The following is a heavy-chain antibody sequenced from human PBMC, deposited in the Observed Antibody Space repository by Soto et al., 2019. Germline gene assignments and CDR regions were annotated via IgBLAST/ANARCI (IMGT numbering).Heavy chain of an antibody. J-gene: IGHJ4*02. D-gene: IGHD6-19*01. CDR1: GFTLSSYG. CDR2: ISYDGSNK. Sequence: GGALRLSFAASGFTLSSYGMHWGRPAPGKGLEWVAVISYDGSNKYYADSVKGRFTISRDNSKNTLYLQMNSLRAEDTAVYYCAKDPSSGYSSGWSFDYWGQGTLVTVSS. CDR3: AKDPSSGYSSGWSFDY. V-gene: IGHV3-30*18.